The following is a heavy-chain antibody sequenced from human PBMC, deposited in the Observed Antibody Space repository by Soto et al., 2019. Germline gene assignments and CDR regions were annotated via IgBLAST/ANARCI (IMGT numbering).Heavy chain of an antibody. J-gene: IGHJ4*02. V-gene: IGHV3-30*03. Sequence: LSLSCAASGFTFSSYGMHWVRQAPGKGLEWVAVISYDGSNKYYADSVKGRFTISRDNSKNTLYPQMNSLRAEDTAVYYCATGSPYYYDSSGYYPHWGQGTLVTVSS. CDR1: GFTFSSYG. CDR3: ATGSPYYYDSSGYYPH. D-gene: IGHD3-22*01. CDR2: ISYDGSNK.